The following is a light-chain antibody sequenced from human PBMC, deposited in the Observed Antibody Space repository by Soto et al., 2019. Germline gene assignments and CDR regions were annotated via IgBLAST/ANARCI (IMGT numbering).Light chain of an antibody. CDR1: QSISSY. CDR3: QQRSNWPLT. CDR2: AAS. V-gene: IGKV3-11*01. Sequence: EIVLTQSPATLSLSPGERATLSCRASQSISSYLAWYQQKPGQAPRLLIYAASNRATGIPARFSGSGSGTDFTLTISSLEPEDFALYYCQQRSNWPLTFGGGTMVDI. J-gene: IGKJ4*01.